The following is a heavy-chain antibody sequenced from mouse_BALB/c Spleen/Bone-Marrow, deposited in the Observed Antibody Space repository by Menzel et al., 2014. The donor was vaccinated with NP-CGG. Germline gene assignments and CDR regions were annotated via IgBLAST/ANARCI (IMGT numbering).Heavy chain of an antibody. D-gene: IGHD2-14*01. V-gene: IGHV5-12-1*01. J-gene: IGHJ3*01. CDR2: ISSGGGST. CDR3: ARLPSYYRYEDAY. Sequence: EVKLTESGGGLVKPGGSLKLSCAASGFAFSSYDMSWVRQTPEKRLEWVAYISSGGGSTYYPDTVKGRFTISRDNAKNTLYLQMSSLKSEDTAMYYCARLPSYYRYEDAYWGQGTLVTVSA. CDR1: GFAFSSYD.